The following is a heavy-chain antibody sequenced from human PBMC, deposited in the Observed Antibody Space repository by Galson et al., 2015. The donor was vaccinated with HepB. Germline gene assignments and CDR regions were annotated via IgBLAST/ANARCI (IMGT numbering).Heavy chain of an antibody. D-gene: IGHD3-16*01. J-gene: IGHJ4*02. CDR1: GFTFSSYG. Sequence: SLRLSCAASGFTFSSYGMHWVRQAPGKGLEWVAVIWYDGSNKYYADSVKGRFTISRDNSKNTLYLQMNSLRAEDTAVYYCARDYDYVWGSWGDYLDYWGQGTLVTVSS. V-gene: IGHV3-33*08. CDR3: ARDYDYVWGSWGDYLDY. CDR2: IWYDGSNK.